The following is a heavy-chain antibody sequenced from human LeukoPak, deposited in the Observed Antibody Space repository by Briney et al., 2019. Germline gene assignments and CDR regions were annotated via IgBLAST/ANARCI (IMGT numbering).Heavy chain of an antibody. CDR2: IYSGGST. V-gene: IGHV3-53*01. Sequence: GGSLRLSCAASGFTVSSNYMSWVRQAPGKGLEWVSVIYSGGSTYYADSVKGRFTISRDNSKNTLYLQVNSLRAEDTAVYYCARVRRGYSYGSYYFDYWGQGTLVTVSS. D-gene: IGHD5-18*01. CDR1: GFTVSSNY. J-gene: IGHJ4*02. CDR3: ARVRRGYSYGSYYFDY.